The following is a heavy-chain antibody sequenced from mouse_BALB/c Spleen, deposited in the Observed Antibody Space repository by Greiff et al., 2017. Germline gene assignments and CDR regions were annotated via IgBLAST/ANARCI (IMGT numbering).Heavy chain of an antibody. J-gene: IGHJ1*01. V-gene: IGHV1-18*01. CDR3: ARSGTTATVWYFDV. Sequence: EVQVVESGPELVKPGASVKISCKTSGYTFTEYTMHWVKQSHGKSLEWIGGINPNNGGTSYNQKFKGKATLTVDKSSSTAYMELRSLTSEDSAVYYCARSGTTATVWYFDVWGAGTTVTVSS. CDR2: INPNNGGT. D-gene: IGHD1-2*01. CDR1: GYTFTEYT.